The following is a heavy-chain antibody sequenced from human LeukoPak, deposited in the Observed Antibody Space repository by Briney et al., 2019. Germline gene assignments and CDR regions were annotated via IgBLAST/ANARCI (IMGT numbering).Heavy chain of an antibody. V-gene: IGHV4-4*07. J-gene: IGHJ6*03. CDR3: ARGRPRLLWFGERAFYYYYMDV. D-gene: IGHD3-10*01. Sequence: SETLSLTCTVSGGSISCYYWSWIRQPAGKGLEWIGRIYTSGSTNYNPSLKSRVTMSVDTSKNQFSLKPSSVTAADTAVYYCARGRPRLLWFGERAFYYYYMDVWGKGTTVTVSS. CDR1: GGSISCYY. CDR2: IYTSGST.